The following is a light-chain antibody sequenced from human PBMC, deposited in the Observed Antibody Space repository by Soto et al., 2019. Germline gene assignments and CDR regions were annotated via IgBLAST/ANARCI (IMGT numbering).Light chain of an antibody. Sequence: IVLTQSPGTLSLSPGERATLSCRASQSISSGYLAWYQQKPGQAPRRLIYGASSRATGIPERFSSSGSGADFTLTISRLEPEDFAVYYCQHYTSSPWTFGQGTKVEIK. CDR1: QSISSGY. CDR3: QHYTSSPWT. V-gene: IGKV3-20*01. CDR2: GAS. J-gene: IGKJ1*01.